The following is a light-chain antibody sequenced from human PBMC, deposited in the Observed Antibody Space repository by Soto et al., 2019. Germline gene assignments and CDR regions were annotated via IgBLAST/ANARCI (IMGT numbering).Light chain of an antibody. CDR2: GAS. CDR1: QSVSSSY. CDR3: QQYGNSPRT. V-gene: IGKV3-20*01. J-gene: IGKJ1*01. Sequence: NVLTQSPGTVSLSPGERAALSYSASQSVSSSYLAWYQQKPGQAPRLVIYGASSRATGIPDRFSGSGSGTDFTLTISRLEPEDFAVYYCQQYGNSPRTFGQGTKV.